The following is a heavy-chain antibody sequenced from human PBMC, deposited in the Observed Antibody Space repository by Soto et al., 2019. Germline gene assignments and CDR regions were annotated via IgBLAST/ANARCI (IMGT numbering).Heavy chain of an antibody. D-gene: IGHD4-4*01. Sequence: ALKIFCMGFGNRFTSYWIGWVRQMLGKGLEWMGIIYPGDSDTRYSPSFQGQVTISADKSISTAYLQWSSLKASDTAMYYCARLHRTGVYSNYDYWGQGTLVTVSS. CDR3: ARLHRTGVYSNYDY. CDR1: GNRFTSYW. V-gene: IGHV5-51*01. J-gene: IGHJ4*02. CDR2: IYPGDSDT.